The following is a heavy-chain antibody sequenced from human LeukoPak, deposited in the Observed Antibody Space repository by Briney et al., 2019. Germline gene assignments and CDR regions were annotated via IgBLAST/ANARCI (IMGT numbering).Heavy chain of an antibody. V-gene: IGHV1-46*01. CDR1: GYTFTSYY. CDR2: INPSGGST. D-gene: IGHD5-18*01. Sequence: ASVKVSFKASGYTFTSYYMHWVRQAPGQRLEWMGIINPSGGSTSYAQKFQGRVTMTRDMSTSTDYMELSSLRSEDTAVYYCARDHGYSYGYFVNWGQGTLVTVSS. CDR3: ARDHGYSYGYFVN. J-gene: IGHJ4*02.